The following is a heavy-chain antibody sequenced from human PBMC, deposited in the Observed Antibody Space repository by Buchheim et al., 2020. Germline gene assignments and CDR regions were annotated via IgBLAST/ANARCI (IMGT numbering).Heavy chain of an antibody. Sequence: QVQLVESGGGVVQPGRSLRLSCAAPGFTLSTFGMHWVRQAPGKGLEGVAVISYDGSNSYYTDSVKGRFTISRDNSKRTLFLQMDSLRVEDTAVYYCAKMGSLLALGSPNNEIDYWGQGTL. J-gene: IGHJ4*02. D-gene: IGHD2/OR15-2a*01. V-gene: IGHV3-30*18. CDR3: AKMGSLLALGSPNNEIDY. CDR2: ISYDGSNS. CDR1: GFTLSTFG.